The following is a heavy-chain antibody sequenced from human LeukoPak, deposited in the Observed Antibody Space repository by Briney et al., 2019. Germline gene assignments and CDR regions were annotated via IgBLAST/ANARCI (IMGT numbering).Heavy chain of an antibody. CDR1: GYSISSGYY. D-gene: IGHD6-19*01. CDR3: AKQWLRDWFDP. V-gene: IGHV4-38-2*02. CDR2: IYHSGST. J-gene: IGHJ5*02. Sequence: SETLSLTCTVSGYSISSGYYWGWIRQPPGKGLEWIGSIYHSGSTYYNPSLKSRVTISVDTSKNQFSLKLSSVTAADTAVYYCAKQWLRDWFDPWGQGTLVIISS.